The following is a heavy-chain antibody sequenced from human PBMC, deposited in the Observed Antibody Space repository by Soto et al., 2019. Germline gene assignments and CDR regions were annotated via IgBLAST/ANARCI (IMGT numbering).Heavy chain of an antibody. Sequence: SQTLSLTCAISGDSVSSNSAAWNWIRQSPSRGLEWLGRTYYRSRWYNDYAVSVKSRITVNPDTSKNQFSLKLSSVTAADTAVYYCASKTIFGVVGYFAYWGQGTLVTVSS. CDR3: ASKTIFGVVGYFAY. V-gene: IGHV6-1*01. CDR1: GDSVSSNSAA. CDR2: TYYRSRWYN. D-gene: IGHD3-3*01. J-gene: IGHJ4*02.